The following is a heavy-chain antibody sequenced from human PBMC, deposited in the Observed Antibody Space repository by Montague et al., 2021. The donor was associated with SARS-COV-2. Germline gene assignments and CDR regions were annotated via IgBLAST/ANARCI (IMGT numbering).Heavy chain of an antibody. J-gene: IGHJ6*02. CDR1: GDSISNYS. CDR2: IYYSGST. Sequence: SETLSLTCSVSGDSISNYSWSWIRQSPGKGLEWIGYIYYSGSTNYNPSLTGRVTISVETSKNQVSLKLTSVTAADTAVYYCARHLRVTTVTSHMYHYAMDVWGQGTTVTVSS. CDR3: ARHLRVTTVTSHMYHYAMDV. D-gene: IGHD4-11*01. V-gene: IGHV4-59*08.